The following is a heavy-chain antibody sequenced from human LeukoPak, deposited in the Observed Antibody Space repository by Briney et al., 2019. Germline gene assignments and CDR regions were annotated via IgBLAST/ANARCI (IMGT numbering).Heavy chain of an antibody. Sequence: TSETLSLTCTVSGGSITSGRYYWSWIRQPAGKGLEWIWRTYASGNTKFNPSLKSRVAISLDTSKNQFSLKLTSVTAADTAVYYCAAGPLVYYYDYWGHGTLVTVSS. CDR3: AAGPLVYYYDY. D-gene: IGHD5/OR15-5a*01. J-gene: IGHJ4*01. V-gene: IGHV4-61*02. CDR1: GGSITSGRYY. CDR2: TYASGNT.